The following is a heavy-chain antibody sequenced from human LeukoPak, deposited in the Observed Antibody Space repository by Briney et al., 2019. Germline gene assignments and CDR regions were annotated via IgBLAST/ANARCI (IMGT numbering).Heavy chain of an antibody. CDR1: GYSLTSYW. Sequence: GESLKISCKGSGYSLTSYWIARVRQMPGKGLEWVGIIYPGDSDTRYSPSFQGQVTISPDKSISTAYLQWSSLKASDTAMYYCARHYYYDSSGSYAFDIWGQGRMVTVSS. CDR3: ARHYYYDSSGSYAFDI. V-gene: IGHV5-51*01. CDR2: IYPGDSDT. D-gene: IGHD3-22*01. J-gene: IGHJ3*02.